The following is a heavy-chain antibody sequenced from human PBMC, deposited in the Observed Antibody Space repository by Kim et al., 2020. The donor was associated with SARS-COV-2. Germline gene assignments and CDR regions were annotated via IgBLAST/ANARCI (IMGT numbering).Heavy chain of an antibody. V-gene: IGHV4-31*03. D-gene: IGHD5-18*01. CDR2: IYYSGST. Sequence: SETLSLTCTVSGGSISSGGYYWSWIRQHPGKGLEWIGYIYYSGSTYYNPSLKSRVTISVDTSKNQFSLKLSSVTAADTAVYYCATPRRDTDAFAIWGQGTMVTVSS. CDR3: ATPRRDTDAFAI. CDR1: GGSISSGGYY. J-gene: IGHJ3*02.